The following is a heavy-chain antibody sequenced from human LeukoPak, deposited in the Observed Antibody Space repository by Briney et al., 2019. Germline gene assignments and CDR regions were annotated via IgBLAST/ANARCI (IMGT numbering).Heavy chain of an antibody. D-gene: IGHD2-2*01. J-gene: IGHJ5*02. CDR3: AGGIVVVPTWFDP. CDR1: GFTFTSYG. CDR2: IQYDGSNK. V-gene: IGHV3-30*02. Sequence: GGSLRLSCAASGFTFTSYGMHWVRQAPGKGLEWVAFIQYDGSNKYYADSVKGRFTISRDNSKNTRYLQMDRLRAEDTAVYFCAGGIVVVPTWFDPWGQGTLVTVSS.